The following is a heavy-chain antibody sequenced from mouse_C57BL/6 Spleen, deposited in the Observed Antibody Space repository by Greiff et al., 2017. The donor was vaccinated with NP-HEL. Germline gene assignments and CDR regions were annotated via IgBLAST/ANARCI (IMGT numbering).Heavy chain of an antibody. CDR2: IDPSDSYT. V-gene: IGHV1-69*01. CDR1: GYTFTSYW. CDR3: ARVRLGNYAMDY. J-gene: IGHJ4*01. Sequence: QLPGAELVMPGASVKLSCKASGYTFTSYWMHWVKQRPGQGLEWIGEIDPSDSYTNYNQKFKGKSTLTVDKSSSTAYMQLSSLTSEDSAVYYCARVRLGNYAMDYWGQGTSVTVSS. D-gene: IGHD1-2*01.